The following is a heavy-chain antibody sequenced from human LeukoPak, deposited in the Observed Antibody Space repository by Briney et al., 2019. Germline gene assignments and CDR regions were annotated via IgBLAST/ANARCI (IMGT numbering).Heavy chain of an antibody. V-gene: IGHV1-69*01. J-gene: IGHJ4*02. D-gene: IGHD3-10*01. CDR1: GGTFSSYA. CDR2: IIPIFGTA. CDR3: ARDSYYGSGSYYKGDY. Sequence: SVKVSCKASGGTFSSYAISWVRQAPGQGLEWMGGIIPIFGTANYAQKFQGRVTITADESTSTAYMELSSLRSEDTAVYYCARDSYYGSGSYYKGDYWGQGTLVTVSS.